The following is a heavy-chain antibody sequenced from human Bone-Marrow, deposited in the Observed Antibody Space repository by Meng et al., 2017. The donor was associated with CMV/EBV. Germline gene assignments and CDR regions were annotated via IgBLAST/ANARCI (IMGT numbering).Heavy chain of an antibody. J-gene: IGHJ4*02. CDR1: GFTFSSYW. Sequence: GESLKISCAASGFTFSSYWMSWVRQAPGKGLEWVANIKQDGSEKYYVDSVKGRFTISRDNAKNSLYLQMNSLRAEDTAVYYCARDRVYSSGWSDYWGPGKLVTVSS. CDR3: ARDRVYSSGWSDY. D-gene: IGHD6-19*01. V-gene: IGHV3-7*01. CDR2: IKQDGSEK.